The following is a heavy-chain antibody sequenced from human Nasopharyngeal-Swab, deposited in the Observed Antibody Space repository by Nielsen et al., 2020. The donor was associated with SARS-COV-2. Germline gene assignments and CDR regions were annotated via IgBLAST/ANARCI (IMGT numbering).Heavy chain of an antibody. D-gene: IGHD1-1*01. CDR2: IRSKAYSGTT. V-gene: IGHV3-49*03. Sequence: GESLKISCTASGFTFGDYAMSWFRQAPGKGLEWVGFIRSKAYSGTTEYAASVKGRFTISRDDSKSIAYLQMNSLKTEDTAVYYCTRYLATGTTNFDYWGQGTLVTVSS. CDR3: TRYLATGTTNFDY. J-gene: IGHJ4*02. CDR1: GFTFGDYA.